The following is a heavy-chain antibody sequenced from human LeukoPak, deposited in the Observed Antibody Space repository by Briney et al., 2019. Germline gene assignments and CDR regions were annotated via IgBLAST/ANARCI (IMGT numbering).Heavy chain of an antibody. J-gene: IGHJ6*02. D-gene: IGHD3-10*01. CDR3: ARGGTMVRGVVSGMDV. CDR2: ISGSSSVI. V-gene: IGHV3-48*01. CDR1: GFTFSSYS. Sequence: GGSLRLSWAASGFTFSSYSMIWVRQAPGKGLEWVSYISGSSSVIYYADSVKGRFTISRDKAKNSLYLQMNSLRVEDTAVYYCARGGTMVRGVVSGMDVWGQGTTVTVSS.